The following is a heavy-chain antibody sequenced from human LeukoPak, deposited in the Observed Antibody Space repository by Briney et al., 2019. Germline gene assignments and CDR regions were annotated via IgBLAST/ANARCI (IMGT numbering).Heavy chain of an antibody. V-gene: IGHV3-66*02. D-gene: IGHD5-18*01. CDR1: GFTVSRIY. Sequence: PGGSLRLSCAASGFTVSRIYMNWVRQAPGKGLEWVSLLSSTGNTSYADSVKGRFTISRHNSKNTLYLQVNSLRPADTAMYYCPRWIPIDAFDIWGEGTMVIVSS. CDR3: PRWIPIDAFDI. J-gene: IGHJ3*02. CDR2: LSSTGNT.